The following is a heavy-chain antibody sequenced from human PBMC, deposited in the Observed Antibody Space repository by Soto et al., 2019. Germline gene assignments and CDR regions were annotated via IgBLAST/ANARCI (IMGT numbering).Heavy chain of an antibody. D-gene: IGHD3-3*01. CDR1: GFSLTTRGVG. CDR3: AHRVLRTVFGLVTTTAIYFDF. J-gene: IGHJ4*02. V-gene: IGHV2-5*02. Sequence: QITLNESGPTVVRPTETLTLTCRFSGFSLTTRGVGVGWIRQSPGKAPECLALIYWDDDKRYSASLKSRLTITNYTFKNQVVLTVSDLDPTDTATYYCAHRVLRTVFGLVTTTAIYFDFWGQGTPVAVSS. CDR2: IYWDDDK.